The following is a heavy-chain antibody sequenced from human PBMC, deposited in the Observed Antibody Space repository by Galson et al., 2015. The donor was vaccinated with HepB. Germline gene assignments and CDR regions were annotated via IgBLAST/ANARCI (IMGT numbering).Heavy chain of an antibody. CDR1: GFTFSNAW. CDR3: TTGGTAIWAFDI. J-gene: IGHJ3*02. D-gene: IGHD2-2*02. V-gene: IGHV3-15*01. CDR2: IKSKTDGGTT. Sequence: PLRLSCAASGFTFSNAWMSWVRQAPGKGLEWVGRIKSKTDGGTTDYAAPVTGRFTISRDDSKNTLYLQMNSLKTEDTAVYYCTTGGTAIWAFDIWGQGTMVTVSS.